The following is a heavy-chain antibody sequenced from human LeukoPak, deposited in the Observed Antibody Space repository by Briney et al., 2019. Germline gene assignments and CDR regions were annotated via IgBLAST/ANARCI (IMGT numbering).Heavy chain of an antibody. J-gene: IGHJ4*02. D-gene: IGHD4-17*01. CDR3: AKERGMTTSNYFDY. Sequence: SETLSLTCTVSGGSITSYYWSWIRQPPGKGLEWIGYIYSSGSTYYNPSLKSRVAMSLDTSKNQLSLHLSSVTAADTATYYCAKERGMTTSNYFDYWGQGTLVTVSS. CDR1: GGSITSYY. V-gene: IGHV4-59*01. CDR2: IYSSGST.